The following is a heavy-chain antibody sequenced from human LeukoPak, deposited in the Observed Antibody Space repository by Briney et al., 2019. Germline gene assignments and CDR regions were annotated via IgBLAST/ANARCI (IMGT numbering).Heavy chain of an antibody. Sequence: GGSLRLSCAASGFIFSNFPLHWVRQTPDKGLECVAIMSSDGNTKYYADSVKGRFTISRDNSKNTLYLQMNSLRAEDMAVYYCARIRRNIGDFWSVPDAFDIWGQGTMVTVSS. CDR3: ARIRRNIGDFWSVPDAFDI. CDR1: GFIFSNFP. V-gene: IGHV3-30-3*01. CDR2: MSSDGNTK. J-gene: IGHJ3*02. D-gene: IGHD3-3*01.